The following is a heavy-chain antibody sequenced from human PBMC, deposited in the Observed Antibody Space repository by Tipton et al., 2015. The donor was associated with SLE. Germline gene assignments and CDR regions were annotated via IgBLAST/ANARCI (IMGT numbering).Heavy chain of an antibody. V-gene: IGHV1-18*01. J-gene: IGHJ6*02. D-gene: IGHD3-10*01. CDR3: ARSPSWFTGDYNGMDV. CDR1: GYTFDTFG. CDR2: ISGYNGQT. Sequence: QVQLVQSGAEQKKPGASVKVSCKASGYTFDTFGVSWVRQAPGQGLEWLAWISGYNGQTEYSPKIQGRVTVTRDTSTSTAFLDVSSLTSDDTAVYYCARSPSWFTGDYNGMDVWGQGTTVTVSS.